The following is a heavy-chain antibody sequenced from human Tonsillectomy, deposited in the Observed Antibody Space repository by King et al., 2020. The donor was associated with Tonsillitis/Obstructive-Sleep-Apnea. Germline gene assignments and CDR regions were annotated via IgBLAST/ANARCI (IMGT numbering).Heavy chain of an antibody. CDR2: ISGGGGST. D-gene: IGHD3-10*01. Sequence: VQLVESGGGLVQPGGSLRLSCAASGITFSSYAMSWVRQAPGKGLEWVSTISGGGGSTYYADSVKGRFTISRDNSKNTLYLQMNSLRAEDTAVYYCAKAMVQGIIITIFDYWGHGTLVTVSS. CDR3: AKAMVQGIIITIFDY. V-gene: IGHV3-23*04. J-gene: IGHJ4*01. CDR1: GITFSSYA.